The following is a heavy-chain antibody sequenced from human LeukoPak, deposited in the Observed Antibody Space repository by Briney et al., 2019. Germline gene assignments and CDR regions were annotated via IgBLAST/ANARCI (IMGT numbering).Heavy chain of an antibody. J-gene: IGHJ4*02. D-gene: IGHD6-19*01. V-gene: IGHV1-2*06. Sequence: ASVKVSCKASGGTFSSYAISGVRQAPGQGLEWMGRINPNSGGSNNAQKFQGRVTMTRDTSISTAYMELSRLRSDDTAVYYCARVASSGWYDLYYFDYWGQGTLVTVSS. CDR1: GGTFSSYA. CDR3: ARVASSGWYDLYYFDY. CDR2: INPNSGGS.